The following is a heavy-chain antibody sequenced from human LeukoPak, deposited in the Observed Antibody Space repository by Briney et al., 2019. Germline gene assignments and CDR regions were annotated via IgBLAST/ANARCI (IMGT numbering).Heavy chain of an antibody. CDR2: INPSGGST. J-gene: IGHJ4*02. V-gene: IGHV1-46*01. CDR1: GYTFTNYY. CDR3: ARWRTTYLDY. Sequence: GASVKVSCKASGYTFTNYYIHWVQQAPGQGLEWMGIINPSGGSTNYAQKFQGRVTMTTDTSTITVYMEVSSLRSEDTAVYYCARWRTTYLDYWGQGTLVTVSS. D-gene: IGHD1/OR15-1a*01.